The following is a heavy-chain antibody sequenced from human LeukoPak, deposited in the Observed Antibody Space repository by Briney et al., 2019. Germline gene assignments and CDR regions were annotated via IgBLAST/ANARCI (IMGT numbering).Heavy chain of an antibody. J-gene: IGHJ4*02. Sequence: PGRSLRLSCTAPGFTFGDDAVSWVRQAPGKGLEWVAFIKSKTYGGTTEYAASVKDRLTVSRDDSKSTAYLQMNSLKIEDTAKYYCTRGFVGSCSGGTCYYFDYWGQGTLVTVSS. V-gene: IGHV3-49*04. CDR1: GFTFGDDA. D-gene: IGHD2-15*01. CDR3: TRGFVGSCSGGTCYYFDY. CDR2: IKSKTYGGTT.